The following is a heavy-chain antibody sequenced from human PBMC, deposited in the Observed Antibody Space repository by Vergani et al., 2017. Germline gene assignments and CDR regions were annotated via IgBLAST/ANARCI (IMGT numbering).Heavy chain of an antibody. CDR1: GFTFSSYA. Sequence: EVQLLESGGGLVQPGGSLRLSCAASGFTFSSYAMSWVRQAPGKGLEGVSAISGSGGSTYYADSVKGRFTISRDNSKKTLYLQMNSLRAEDTAVYYCAKVRSGSYLGDWFDPWGQGTLVTVSS. D-gene: IGHD1-26*01. CDR2: ISGSGGST. J-gene: IGHJ5*02. CDR3: AKVRSGSYLGDWFDP. V-gene: IGHV3-23*01.